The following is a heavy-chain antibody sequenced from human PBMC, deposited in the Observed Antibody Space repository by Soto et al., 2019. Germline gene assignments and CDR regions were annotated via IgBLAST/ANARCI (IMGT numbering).Heavy chain of an antibody. CDR1: GFTVSSYA. CDR3: AKDALGYCISTSCLGPDY. CDR2: ISGSGGST. D-gene: IGHD2-2*01. Sequence: EVQLLESGGGLVQPGGSLRLSCAASGFTVSSYAMSWVRQAPGKGLEWVSAISGSGGSTYYADSVKGRFTISRDNSKNTLYLQMNSLRAEDTAVYYCAKDALGYCISTSCLGPDYWGQGTLVTISS. J-gene: IGHJ4*02. V-gene: IGHV3-23*01.